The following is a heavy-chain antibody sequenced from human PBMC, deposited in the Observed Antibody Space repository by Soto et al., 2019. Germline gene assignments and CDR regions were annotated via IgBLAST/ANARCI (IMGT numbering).Heavy chain of an antibody. J-gene: IGHJ6*02. CDR2: IYYSGST. Sequence: SETLSLTCTVSGGSISSGDYYWSWIRQPPGKGLEWIGYIYYSGSTNYNPSLKSRVTISVDTSKNQFSLKLSSVTAADTAVYYCARVPVLIAVAGSSSFYYYGMDVWGQGTTVTVSS. D-gene: IGHD6-19*01. CDR3: ARVPVLIAVAGSSSFYYYGMDV. V-gene: IGHV4-61*08. CDR1: GGSISSGDYY.